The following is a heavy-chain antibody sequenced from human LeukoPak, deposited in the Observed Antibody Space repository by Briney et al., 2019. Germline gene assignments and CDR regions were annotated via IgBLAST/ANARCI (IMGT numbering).Heavy chain of an antibody. Sequence: ASVKVSCKASGYTFTSYGISWVRQAPGQGLEWMGWISAYNGNTNYAQKLQGRVTMTTDTSTSTAYMELSSLRSDDTAVYYCATDIAAAGPNAFDYWGQGTLVTVSS. CDR1: GYTFTSYG. CDR2: ISAYNGNT. D-gene: IGHD6-13*01. CDR3: ATDIAAAGPNAFDY. J-gene: IGHJ4*02. V-gene: IGHV1-18*01.